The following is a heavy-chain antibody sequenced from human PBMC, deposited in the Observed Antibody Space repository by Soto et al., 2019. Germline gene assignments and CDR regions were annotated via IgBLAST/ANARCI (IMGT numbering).Heavy chain of an antibody. CDR2: IYYSGST. V-gene: IGHV4-59*08. D-gene: IGHD6-19*01. Sequence: PSETLSLTCTVSGGSISSYYWSWIRQPPGKGLEWIGYIYYSGSTNYNPSLKSRVTISVDTSKNQFSLKLSSVTAADTAVYYCARQSVGYSSGWYLDYYYYYGMDVWGQGTTVTVSS. CDR1: GGSISSYY. CDR3: ARQSVGYSSGWYLDYYYYYGMDV. J-gene: IGHJ6*02.